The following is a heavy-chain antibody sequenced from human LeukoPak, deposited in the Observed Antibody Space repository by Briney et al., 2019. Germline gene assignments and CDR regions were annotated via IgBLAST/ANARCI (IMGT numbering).Heavy chain of an antibody. CDR1: GYTFTSYA. V-gene: IGHV1-2*02. CDR2: INPNSGGT. Sequence: ASVKVSCKASGYTFTSYAMNWVRQAPGQGLEWMGWINPNSGGTNYAQKFQGRVTMTRDTSISTAYMELSRLRSDDTAVYYCARDLEGSSSWYYYFDYWGQGTLVTVSS. CDR3: ARDLEGSSSWYYYFDY. D-gene: IGHD6-13*01. J-gene: IGHJ4*02.